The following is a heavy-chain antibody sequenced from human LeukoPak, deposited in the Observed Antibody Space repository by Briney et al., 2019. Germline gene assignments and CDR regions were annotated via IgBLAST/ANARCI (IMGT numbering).Heavy chain of an antibody. J-gene: IGHJ6*02. D-gene: IGHD3-22*01. CDR2: ISSSSSYI. CDR3: ARGSGYDYYYGMDV. Sequence: PGGSLRLSCAASGFTFSSYSMNWVRQAPGKGLEWVSSISSSSSYIYCADSVKGRFTISRDNAKNSLYLQMNSLRAEDTAVYYCARGSGYDYYYGMDVWGQGTTVTVSS. V-gene: IGHV3-21*01. CDR1: GFTFSSYS.